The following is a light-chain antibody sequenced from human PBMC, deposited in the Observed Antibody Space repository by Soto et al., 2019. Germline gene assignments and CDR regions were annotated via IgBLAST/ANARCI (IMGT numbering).Light chain of an antibody. Sequence: QSVLTQPPSASGSPGQSVTISCTGTSSDVGRYNYVSWYQHHPGKAPKLIIYEVTNRPSGVSSRFSGSKSGNTASLTISGLQAEDEADYYCSSYTNSDTWVFGGGTKVTVL. CDR2: EVT. J-gene: IGLJ3*02. V-gene: IGLV2-14*01. CDR3: SSYTNSDTWV. CDR1: SSDVGRYNY.